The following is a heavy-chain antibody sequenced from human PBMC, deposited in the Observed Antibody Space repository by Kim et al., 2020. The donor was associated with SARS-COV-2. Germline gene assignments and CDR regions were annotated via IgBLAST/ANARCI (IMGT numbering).Heavy chain of an antibody. V-gene: IGHV3-48*02. J-gene: IGHJ4*02. CDR3: ARDPTYDFWSGYSRSFDY. D-gene: IGHD3-3*01. Sequence: GRFTISRDNDKNSLYLQMNSLRDEDTAVYYCARDPTYDFWSGYSRSFDYWGQGTLVTVSS.